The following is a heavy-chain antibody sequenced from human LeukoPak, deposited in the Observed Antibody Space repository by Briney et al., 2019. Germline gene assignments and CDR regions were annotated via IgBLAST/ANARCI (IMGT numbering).Heavy chain of an antibody. V-gene: IGHV3-23*01. CDR3: AKAYVRGVTPLYYFDY. D-gene: IGHD3-10*02. CDR1: GFTFSSYA. CDR2: ISGSGGST. Sequence: PGGSLRLSCAASGFTFSSYAMSWVRQAPGKGLEWVSAISGSGGSTYYADSVKGRFTISRDNSKNTLYLQMNSLRAEDTAVYYCAKAYVRGVTPLYYFDYWGQGTLVTVSS. J-gene: IGHJ4*02.